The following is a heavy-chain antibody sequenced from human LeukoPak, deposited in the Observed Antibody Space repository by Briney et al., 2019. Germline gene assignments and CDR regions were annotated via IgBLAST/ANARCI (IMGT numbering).Heavy chain of an antibody. Sequence: GGSLRLSCAASGFTFSSIAMSWVRQAPGKGLEWVSGINWNGGSTGYADSVKGRFTISRDNAKNSLYLQMNSLRAEDTALYYCAREQRRYMDVWGQGTTVTVSS. J-gene: IGHJ6*02. CDR2: INWNGGST. CDR3: AREQRRYMDV. V-gene: IGHV3-20*04. CDR1: GFTFSSIA.